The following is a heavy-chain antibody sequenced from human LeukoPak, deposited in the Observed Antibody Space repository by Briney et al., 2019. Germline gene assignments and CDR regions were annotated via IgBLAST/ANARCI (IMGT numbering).Heavy chain of an antibody. V-gene: IGHV3-30*02. CDR3: VKDNPLDY. CDR1: GFTFSDYG. CDR2: IRHDGNKK. J-gene: IGHJ4*02. Sequence: PGGSLRLSCGASGFTFSDYGMLWVRQPPGKGLDWVAFIRHDGNKKLYADSVKGRFTISRDNSKNTLYLYVNSLRPDDSAVYYCVKDNPLDYWGQGTLVIVSS.